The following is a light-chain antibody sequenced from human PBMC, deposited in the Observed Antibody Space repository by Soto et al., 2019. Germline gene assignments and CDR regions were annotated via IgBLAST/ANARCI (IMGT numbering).Light chain of an antibody. J-gene: IGKJ1*01. CDR2: DAS. CDR1: QSVSYN. V-gene: IGKV3-15*01. Sequence: ILMTQSPATLSVSPGERATLSCRASQSVSYNLAWYQQKPGQAPRLLIYDASTRATGIPARFSGSGSGTEFTLTIIGLQSEDFVVYYCQQYNNWPPWTFGQGTKVEIK. CDR3: QQYNNWPPWT.